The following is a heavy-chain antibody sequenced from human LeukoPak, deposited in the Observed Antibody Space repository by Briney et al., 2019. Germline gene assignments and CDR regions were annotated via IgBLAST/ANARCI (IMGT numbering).Heavy chain of an antibody. CDR3: ARPYYYDSRIDP. CDR2: IYYSGST. J-gene: IGHJ5*02. V-gene: IGHV4-39*01. Sequence: PSETLSLTCTVSGGSVSSSIYYWGWIRQPPGKGLEWIGSIYYSGSTSYNPSLKSRVTISVDTSKNQFSLKLSSVTAADTAVYYCARPYYYDSRIDPWGQGTLVTVSS. D-gene: IGHD3-22*01. CDR1: GGSVSSSIYY.